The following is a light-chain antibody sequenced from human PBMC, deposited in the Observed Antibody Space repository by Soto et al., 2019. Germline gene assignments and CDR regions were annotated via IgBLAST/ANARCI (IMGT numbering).Light chain of an antibody. CDR3: QYYDSSLNRV. J-gene: IGLJ1*01. Sequence: QSVLSQPPSLSGAPGQRITISCTGSSSNIGANYDVHWYRQVPGTAPKLLMSGDNNRPSGVADRFSGSKSGTSASLAITRLKAEHEDDYYCQYYDSSLNRVFGTGTNATVL. V-gene: IGLV1-40*01. CDR2: GDN. CDR1: SSNIGANYD.